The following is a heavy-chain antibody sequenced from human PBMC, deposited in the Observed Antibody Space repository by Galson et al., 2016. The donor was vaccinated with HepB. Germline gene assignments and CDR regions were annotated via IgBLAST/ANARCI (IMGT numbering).Heavy chain of an antibody. D-gene: IGHD4/OR15-4a*01. CDR1: GFTLSRYW. J-gene: IGHJ4*02. CDR3: AKNRYDYGSLED. CDR2: ISGSAVYT. V-gene: IGHV3-23*01. Sequence: SLRLSCAGSGFTLSRYWMSWVRQAPGKGLEWVSSISGSAVYTNYAASVKGRFTISRDNSETTLHLQMDSLGAEDTAVYYCAKNRYDYGSLEDWGQGTLVTVSA.